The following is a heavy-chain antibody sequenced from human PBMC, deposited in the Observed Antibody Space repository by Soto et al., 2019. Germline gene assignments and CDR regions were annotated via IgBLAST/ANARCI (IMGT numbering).Heavy chain of an antibody. CDR3: VRVRGTLVTPYPDY. V-gene: IGHV1-18*01. J-gene: IGHJ4*02. Sequence: ASVKVSCKASGYTFTSYGISWVRQAPGQGLEWMGWISAYNGNTNYAQKLQGRVTMTTDTSTSTAYMELRSLRSDDTAVYYCVRVRGTLVTPYPDYWGQGTLVSVSS. D-gene: IGHD6-13*01. CDR1: GYTFTSYG. CDR2: ISAYNGNT.